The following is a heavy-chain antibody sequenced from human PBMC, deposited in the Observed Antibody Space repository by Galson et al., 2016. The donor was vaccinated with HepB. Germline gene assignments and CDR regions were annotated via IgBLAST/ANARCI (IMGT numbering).Heavy chain of an antibody. D-gene: IGHD2-2*01. V-gene: IGHV3-33*08. Sequence: SLRLSCAASGFTFSSYEMNWVRQAPGKGLEWVAVIWYDGSNKYYADSVKGRFTISRDNSKNTLYLQMNSLRADDTAVYYCRYWSSNCGMDVWGQGTTVTVSS. CDR1: GFTFSSYE. CDR3: RYWSSNCGMDV. J-gene: IGHJ6*02. CDR2: IWYDGSNK.